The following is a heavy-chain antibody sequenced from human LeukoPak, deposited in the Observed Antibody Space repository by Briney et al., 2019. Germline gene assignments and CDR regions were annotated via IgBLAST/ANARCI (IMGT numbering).Heavy chain of an antibody. Sequence: GASVKVSCEASGYTFTSYGISWVRQAPGQGLEWMGWISAYNGNTHYAQKLQGRVTMTTDTSTSTVYMELRSLRSDDTAVYYCARCTDNYYYYYMDVWGKGTTVTVSS. J-gene: IGHJ6*03. V-gene: IGHV1-18*01. CDR3: ARCTDNYYYYYMDV. D-gene: IGHD1-1*01. CDR1: GYTFTSYG. CDR2: ISAYNGNT.